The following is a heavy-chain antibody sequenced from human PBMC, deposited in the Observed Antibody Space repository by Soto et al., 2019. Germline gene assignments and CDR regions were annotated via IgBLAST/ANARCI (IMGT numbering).Heavy chain of an antibody. D-gene: IGHD6-13*01. CDR3: ARAGYSNLNLDFDY. CDR2: IKQDGSEK. V-gene: IGHV3-7*01. CDR1: GFTFSSYW. Sequence: GGSLRLSCAASGFTFSSYWMSWVRQAPGKGLEWVANIKQDGSEKYYVDSVKGRFTTSRDNAKNSLYLQMNSLRAEDTAVYYCARAGYSNLNLDFDYWGQGTLVTVSS. J-gene: IGHJ4*02.